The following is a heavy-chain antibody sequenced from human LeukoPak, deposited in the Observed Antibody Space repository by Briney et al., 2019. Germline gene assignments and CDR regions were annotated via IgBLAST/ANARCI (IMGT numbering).Heavy chain of an antibody. J-gene: IGHJ5*02. CDR2: ISWNSGSI. Sequence: GGSLRLSCAASGFTFDDYAMHWVRQAPGKGLEWVSDISWNSGSIGYADSVKGRFTISRDNAKNSLYLQMNSLRAEDTALYYCAKEGSSWYTWFDPWGQGTLVTVSS. V-gene: IGHV3-9*01. CDR3: AKEGSSWYTWFDP. CDR1: GFTFDDYA. D-gene: IGHD6-13*01.